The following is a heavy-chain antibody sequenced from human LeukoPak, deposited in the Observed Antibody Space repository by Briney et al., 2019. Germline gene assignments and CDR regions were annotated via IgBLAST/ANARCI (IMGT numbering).Heavy chain of an antibody. CDR1: GGSISSGGYY. Sequence: SETLSLTCTVSGGSISSGGYYWSWIRQPPGKGLEWIGYIYHSGSTYYNPSLKSRVTISVDRSKNQFSLKLSSVTAADTAVYYCARGDGSGWYVGDYWGQGTLVTVSS. J-gene: IGHJ4*02. CDR2: IYHSGST. D-gene: IGHD6-19*01. V-gene: IGHV4-30-2*01. CDR3: ARGDGSGWYVGDY.